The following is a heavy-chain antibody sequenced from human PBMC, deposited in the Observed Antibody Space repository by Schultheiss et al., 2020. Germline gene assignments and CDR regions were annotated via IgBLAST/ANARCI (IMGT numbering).Heavy chain of an antibody. Sequence: GGSLRLSCTASGFTFGDYAMSWFRQAPGKGLEWVGFIRSKAYGGTTEYAASVKGRFTISRDDSKNTLYLQMNSLKTEDTAVYYCTTPVVAMHYWGQGTLGTVSS. D-gene: IGHD2-15*01. J-gene: IGHJ4*02. CDR2: IRSKAYGGTT. CDR3: TTPVVAMHY. V-gene: IGHV3-49*03. CDR1: GFTFGDYA.